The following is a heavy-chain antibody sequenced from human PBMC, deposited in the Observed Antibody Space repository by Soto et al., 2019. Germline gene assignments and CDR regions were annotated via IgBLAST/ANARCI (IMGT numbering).Heavy chain of an antibody. CDR1: GFTFSSYE. J-gene: IGHJ6*02. Sequence: GGSLRLSCAASGFTFSSYEMNWVRQAPGKGLGWVSYISSSGSTIYYADSVKGRFTISRDNAKNSLYLQMNSLRAEDTAVYYCARDPHYYDSSGFTYGMDVWGQGTTVTVSS. D-gene: IGHD3-22*01. CDR2: ISSSGSTI. CDR3: ARDPHYYDSSGFTYGMDV. V-gene: IGHV3-48*03.